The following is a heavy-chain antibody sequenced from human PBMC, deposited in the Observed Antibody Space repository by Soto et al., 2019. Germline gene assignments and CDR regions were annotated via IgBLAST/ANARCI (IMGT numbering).Heavy chain of an antibody. CDR3: AKSLTRIAVAANLDY. J-gene: IGHJ4*02. D-gene: IGHD6-19*01. CDR1: GFAFDYYS. CDR2: ISWDGHST. V-gene: IGHV3-43*01. Sequence: EVQLVESGGFVVQPGGSLRLSCAASGFAFDYYSLHWVRQAPGKGLEWVSLISWDGHSTYYADSVKGRFIISRDNSKNSIHLQMNSLRSEDAAIYYCAKSLTRIAVAANLDYWGQGTLVTVSS.